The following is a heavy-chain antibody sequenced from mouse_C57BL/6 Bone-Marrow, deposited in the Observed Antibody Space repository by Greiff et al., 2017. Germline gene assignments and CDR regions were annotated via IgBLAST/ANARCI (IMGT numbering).Heavy chain of an antibody. D-gene: IGHD1-1*01. J-gene: IGHJ2*01. CDR3: ARCSSLFDY. CDR2: IYPGDGDT. V-gene: IGHV1-82*01. Sequence: QVQLQQSGPELVKPGASVKISCKASGYAFSSSWMNWVKQRPGKGLEWIGRIYPGDGDTNYNGKFKGKATLTADKSSSAAYMQRSSLTSEDSAVYFCARCSSLFDYWGQGTTLTVSS. CDR1: GYAFSSSW.